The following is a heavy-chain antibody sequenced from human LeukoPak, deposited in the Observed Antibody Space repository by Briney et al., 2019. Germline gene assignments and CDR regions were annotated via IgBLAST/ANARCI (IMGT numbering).Heavy chain of an antibody. V-gene: IGHV1-24*01. CDR3: ATGGGSYDYFDY. J-gene: IGHJ4*02. Sequence: ASVKVSCKVSGYTLTELSMHWVRQAPGKGLEWMGGFDPEDGETIYAQKFQGRVTMTEDTSTDTAYMELSSLRSEDTAVYYCATGGGSYDYFDYWGQGTLVTVSS. CDR2: FDPEDGET. CDR1: GYTLTELS. D-gene: IGHD1-26*01.